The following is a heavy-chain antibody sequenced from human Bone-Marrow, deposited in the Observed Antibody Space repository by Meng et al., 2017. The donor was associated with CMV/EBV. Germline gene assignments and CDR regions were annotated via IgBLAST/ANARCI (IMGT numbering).Heavy chain of an antibody. D-gene: IGHD3-16*02. CDR1: SISSGDYD. CDR2: IYYSGST. V-gene: IGHV4-30-4*01. J-gene: IGHJ4*02. Sequence: SISSGDYDWSWIRQPPGKGLEWIGYIYYSGSTYYNPSLKSRVTISVDTSKNQFSLQLSSVTAADTAIYYCAREPYDYVWGSYRYFDYWGQGTLVTVSS. CDR3: AREPYDYVWGSYRYFDY.